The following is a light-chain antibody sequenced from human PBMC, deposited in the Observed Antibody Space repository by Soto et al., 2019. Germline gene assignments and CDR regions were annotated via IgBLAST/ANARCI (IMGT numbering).Light chain of an antibody. CDR1: QSISDS. J-gene: IGKJ1*01. V-gene: IGKV1-5*03. CDR3: QQYNGYWT. Sequence: DIQMTQSPSTLSASVGDRVTITCRASQSISDSLTWYQQKPGKAPKLLIYEASNLKSGVPSGFSGSGSGTEYTLTIRRLQPDDFANYYCQQYNGYWTFGQGTKVEIK. CDR2: EAS.